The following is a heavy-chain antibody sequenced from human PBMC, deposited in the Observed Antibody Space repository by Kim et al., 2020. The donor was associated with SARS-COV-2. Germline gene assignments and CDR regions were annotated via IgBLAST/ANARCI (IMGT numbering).Heavy chain of an antibody. V-gene: IGHV3-53*01. D-gene: IGHD6-19*01. CDR3: ARCGSAWHYFDY. Sequence: DSLTSRFTISRDNPKNTLYLEMSSLGAEDTAVYYCARCGSAWHYFDYWGRGTLVAVSS. J-gene: IGHJ4*02.